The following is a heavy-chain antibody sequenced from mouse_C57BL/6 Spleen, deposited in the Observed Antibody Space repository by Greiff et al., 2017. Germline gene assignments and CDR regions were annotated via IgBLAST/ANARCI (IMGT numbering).Heavy chain of an antibody. V-gene: IGHV14-2*01. Sequence: VQLQQSGAELVKPGASVTLSCTASGFNIKDYYMNWLKQRTEQGLAWIGRIDPEDGETKYAPKFQGKATIKADTSSNTAYLQLSSLTSEDTAVYYCARGSYYYGSPWYFAVWGTGTTVTVSS. CDR1: GFNIKDYY. CDR3: ARGSYYYGSPWYFAV. J-gene: IGHJ1*03. CDR2: IDPEDGET. D-gene: IGHD1-1*01.